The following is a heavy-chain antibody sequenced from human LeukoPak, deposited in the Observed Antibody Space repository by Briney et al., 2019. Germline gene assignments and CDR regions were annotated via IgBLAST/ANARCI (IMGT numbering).Heavy chain of an antibody. J-gene: IGHJ4*02. CDR3: AKPLWFGEEDY. V-gene: IGHV3-30*18. Sequence: GRSLRLSCAASGFTFSSYGMHWVRQAPGKGLEWVAVISYDGSNKYHADSVKGRFTISRDNSKNTLYLQMNSLRAEDTAVYYCAKPLWFGEEDYWGQGTLVTVSS. CDR1: GFTFSSYG. D-gene: IGHD3-10*01. CDR2: ISYDGSNK.